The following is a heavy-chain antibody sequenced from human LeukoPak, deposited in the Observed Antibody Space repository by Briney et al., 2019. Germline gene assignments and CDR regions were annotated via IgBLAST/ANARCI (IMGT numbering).Heavy chain of an antibody. D-gene: IGHD3-3*01. J-gene: IGHJ4*02. CDR1: GGSISSYY. CDR3: ARGYDFWSGPLDY. CDR2: IYYSGGT. Sequence: SETLSLTCTVSGGSISSYYWSWIRQPPGKGLEWIGYIYYSGGTNYNPSLKSRVTISVDTSKNQFSLKLSSVTAADTAVYYCARGYDFWSGPLDYWGQGTLVTVSS. V-gene: IGHV4-59*01.